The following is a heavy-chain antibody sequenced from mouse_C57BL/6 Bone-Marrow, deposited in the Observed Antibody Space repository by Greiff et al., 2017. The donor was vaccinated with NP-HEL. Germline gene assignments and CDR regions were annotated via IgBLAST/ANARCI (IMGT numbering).Heavy chain of an antibody. Sequence: DVKLVESEGGLVQPGRSMKLSCTASGFTFSDYYMAWVRQVPEKGLEWVANINYDGSSTYYLDSLKSRFIISRDNAKNILYLQMSSLKSEDTATYYCARGGDYYDYPAWFAYWGQGTLVTVSA. J-gene: IGHJ3*01. V-gene: IGHV5-16*01. CDR1: GFTFSDYY. D-gene: IGHD2-4*01. CDR3: ARGGDYYDYPAWFAY. CDR2: INYDGSST.